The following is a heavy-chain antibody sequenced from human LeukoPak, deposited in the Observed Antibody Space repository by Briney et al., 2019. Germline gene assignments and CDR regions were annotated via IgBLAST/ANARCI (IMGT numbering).Heavy chain of an antibody. J-gene: IGHJ4*01. CDR1: GFTFSSYA. Sequence: GRSLRLSCAASGFTFSSYAMHWVRQAPGKGLEWVAVISYDGSNKYYADSVRGRFTISRDNSKNTVYLEMNSLRADDTAVYYCARGLNGGSQRGYFDYWGHGALVTVSS. CDR3: ARGLNGGSQRGYFDY. V-gene: IGHV3-30-3*01. D-gene: IGHD1-1*01. CDR2: ISYDGSNK.